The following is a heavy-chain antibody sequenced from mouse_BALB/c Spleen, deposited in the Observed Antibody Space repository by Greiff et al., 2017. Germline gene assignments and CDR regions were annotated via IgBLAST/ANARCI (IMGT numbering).Heavy chain of an antibody. D-gene: IGHD2-2*01. CDR1: GYTFTSYY. J-gene: IGHJ4*01. Sequence: QVQLQQPGAELVKPGASVKLSCKASGYTFTSYYMYWVKQRPGQGLEWIGGINPSNGGTNFNEKFKSKATLTVDKSSSTAYKQLSSLTSEDSAVYYCARILYGYDGDYYAMDYWGQGTSVTVSS. CDR3: ARILYGYDGDYYAMDY. V-gene: IGHV1S81*02. CDR2: INPSNGGT.